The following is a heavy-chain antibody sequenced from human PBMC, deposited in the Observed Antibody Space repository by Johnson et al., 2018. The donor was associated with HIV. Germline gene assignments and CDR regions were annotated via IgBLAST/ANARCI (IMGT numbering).Heavy chain of an antibody. CDR3: ASGLGIVGATRSAFDI. J-gene: IGHJ3*02. CDR2: IRYDGSHK. D-gene: IGHD1-26*01. CDR1: GFTFSSYG. Sequence: HVQLVESGGGVVQPGGSLRLSCAASGFTFSSYGMHWVRQAPGKGLEWVAFIRYDGSHKDYVDSVKGRFTISRDNSKNTLYLQMNSLRAEDTAVYYCASGLGIVGATRSAFDIWGQGTMVTVSS. V-gene: IGHV3-30*02.